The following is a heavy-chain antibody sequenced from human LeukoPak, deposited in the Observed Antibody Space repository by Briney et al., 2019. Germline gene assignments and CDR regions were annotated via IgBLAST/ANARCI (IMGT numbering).Heavy chain of an antibody. CDR1: GYTFTSYD. V-gene: IGHV1-8*01. J-gene: IGHJ4*02. D-gene: IGHD3-22*01. CDR2: MNPNSGNT. Sequence: ASVKVSCKASGYTFTSYDINWVRQATGQGLEWMGWMNPNSGNTGYAQKFQGRVTMTRNTSISTAYMELSSLRSEDTAVYYCASVYYDSSGLTPPENDYWGQGTLVTVSS. CDR3: ASVYYDSSGLTPPENDY.